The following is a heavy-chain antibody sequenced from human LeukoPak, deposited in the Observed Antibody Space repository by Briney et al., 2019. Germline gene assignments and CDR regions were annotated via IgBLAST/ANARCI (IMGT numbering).Heavy chain of an antibody. D-gene: IGHD5-18*01. CDR1: GGTFSSYA. CDR2: IIAIFGTE. CDR3: ASSSLRGYSYGPKVY. J-gene: IGHJ4*02. Sequence: VKVSCKASGGTFSSYAISWVGQAPGQGVEGMGGIIAIFGTENYAQKIQGRVTITRDETTRRAYMEVSRLRSEDTGVYYCASSSLRGYSYGPKVYWGQGTLVTVSS. V-gene: IGHV1-69*13.